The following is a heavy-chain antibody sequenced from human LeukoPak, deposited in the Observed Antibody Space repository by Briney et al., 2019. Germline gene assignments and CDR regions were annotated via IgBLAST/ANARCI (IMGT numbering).Heavy chain of an antibody. D-gene: IGHD2-2*02. CDR3: ARVRYPHYYYYYMDV. V-gene: IGHV7-4-1*02. Sequence: ASVKVSCKASGYTFTSYAMNCVRQAPGQGLEWMGWINTNTGNPTYAQGFTGRFVFSLDTSVSTAYLQISSLKAEDTAVYYCARVRYPHYYYYYMDVWGKGTTVTVSS. CDR2: INTNTGNP. CDR1: GYTFTSYA. J-gene: IGHJ6*03.